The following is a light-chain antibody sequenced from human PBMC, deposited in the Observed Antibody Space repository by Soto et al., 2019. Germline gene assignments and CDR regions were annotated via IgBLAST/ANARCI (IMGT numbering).Light chain of an antibody. CDR3: ATWDDSLNGWV. CDR2: SDN. Sequence: QSVLTQPPSASGTPGQSVTISCSGSSSNIGSNAVSWYRQLPGTAPKPLVYSDNQRPSGVPDRFSGSKSGTSASLAISGLQSEDETDYYCATWDDSLNGWVFGGGTKLTVL. CDR1: SSNIGSNA. J-gene: IGLJ3*02. V-gene: IGLV1-44*01.